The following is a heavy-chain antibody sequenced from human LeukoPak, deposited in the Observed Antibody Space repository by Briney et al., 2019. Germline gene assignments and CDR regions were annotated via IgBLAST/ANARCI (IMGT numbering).Heavy chain of an antibody. Sequence: GGSLRLSCAASGFTFSSYAMSWVRQAPGKGLEWVSAISGSGGSTYYADSVKGRFTISRDDSKNTLYLQMNSLRAEDTAVYYCAKDITMVRGVPWWGQGTLVTVSS. CDR3: AKDITMVRGVPW. V-gene: IGHV3-23*01. D-gene: IGHD3-10*01. J-gene: IGHJ4*02. CDR1: GFTFSSYA. CDR2: ISGSGGST.